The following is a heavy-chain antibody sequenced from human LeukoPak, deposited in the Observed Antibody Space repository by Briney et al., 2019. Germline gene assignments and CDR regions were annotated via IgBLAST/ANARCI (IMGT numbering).Heavy chain of an antibody. Sequence: GGSLRPSCAASGFTFSNYAMSWVRQAPGRGLEWVSAISGSGGSTNYADSVKGRYTISRDNSKNTLFLQMSSLRADDTAVYYCAKGRGGNYYFDYWGQGSLVTVSS. CDR2: ISGSGGST. CDR1: GFTFSNYA. CDR3: AKGRGGNYYFDY. V-gene: IGHV3-23*01. J-gene: IGHJ4*02. D-gene: IGHD1-26*01.